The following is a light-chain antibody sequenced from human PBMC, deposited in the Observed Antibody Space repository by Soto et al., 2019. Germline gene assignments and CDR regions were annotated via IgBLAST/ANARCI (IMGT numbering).Light chain of an antibody. CDR1: SSNVGTAYG. V-gene: IGLV1-40*01. CDR2: GTR. J-gene: IGLJ2*01. Sequence: QSVLTQPPSVSGAPGQRVTISCTGSSSNVGTAYGVHWYKQLPGTAPTLLIYGTRNRPSGVPDRFSGSKSGTSASLAITGLQAEDEADYYCQSYDSSLSAGVFGGGTKVTVL. CDR3: QSYDSSLSAGV.